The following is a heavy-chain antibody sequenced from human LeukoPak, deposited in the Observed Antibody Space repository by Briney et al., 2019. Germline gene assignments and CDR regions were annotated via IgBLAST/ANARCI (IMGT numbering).Heavy chain of an antibody. CDR2: ISSSSSYI. J-gene: IGHJ4*02. D-gene: IGHD6-13*01. Sequence: GGSLRLYCAASGFTFSSYSMNWVRQAPGKGLEWVSSISSSSSYIYYADSVKGRFTISRDNAKNSLYLQMNSLRAEDTAVYYCARDLAAAGLDYWGQGTLVTVSS. CDR3: ARDLAAAGLDY. CDR1: GFTFSSYS. V-gene: IGHV3-21*01.